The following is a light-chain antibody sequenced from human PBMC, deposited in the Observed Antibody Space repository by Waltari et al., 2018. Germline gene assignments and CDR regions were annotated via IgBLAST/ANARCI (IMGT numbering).Light chain of an antibody. CDR2: GAS. Sequence: LLTQSPDTLSLSPGERATLSCRASQSVASSFLAWYKQEPGQAPRLLIYGASNRATGIPDRFTGSGSGTDFTLTISRLEPEDFAVYFCQQYGSSPYTFGQGTKLEI. CDR3: QQYGSSPYT. J-gene: IGKJ2*01. CDR1: QSVASSF. V-gene: IGKV3-20*01.